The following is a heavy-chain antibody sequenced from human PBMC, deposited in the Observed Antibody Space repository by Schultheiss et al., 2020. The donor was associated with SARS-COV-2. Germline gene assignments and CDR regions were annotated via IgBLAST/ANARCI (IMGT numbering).Heavy chain of an antibody. Sequence: ASVKVSCKASGYTFTGYYMHWVRQAPGQGLEWMGWINPNSGGTNYAQKLQGRVTMTTDTSTSTAYMELRSLRSDDTAVYYCARVDAYPPLYYGMDVWGQGTTVTVSS. CDR2: INPNSGGT. D-gene: IGHD2-21*01. J-gene: IGHJ6*02. CDR1: GYTFTGYY. CDR3: ARVDAYPPLYYGMDV. V-gene: IGHV1-2*02.